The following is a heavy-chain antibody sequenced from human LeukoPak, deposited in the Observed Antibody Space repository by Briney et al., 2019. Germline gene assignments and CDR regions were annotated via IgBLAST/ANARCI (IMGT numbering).Heavy chain of an antibody. D-gene: IGHD3-22*01. CDR3: TALDYYDSSGYRDY. CDR2: IRSKAYGGTT. V-gene: IGHV3-49*03. J-gene: IGHJ4*02. CDR1: GFTFGDYA. Sequence: GGSLRLSCTASGFTFGDYAMSWFRQAPGKGLEWVGSIRSKAYGGTTEYAASVKGRFTISRDDSKSIAYLQMNSLKTEDTAVYYCTALDYYDSSGYRDYWGQGTLVTVSS.